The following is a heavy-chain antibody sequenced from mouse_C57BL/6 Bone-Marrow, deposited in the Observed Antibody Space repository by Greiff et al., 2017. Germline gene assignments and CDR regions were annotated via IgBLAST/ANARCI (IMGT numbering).Heavy chain of an antibody. Sequence: QVQLQQSGAELVRPGDSVKLSCKASGYTFTDYYINWVKQRPGQGLEWIARIYPGSGNTYYNEKFKGKATLTAEKSSSTAYMQLSSLTSEDSAVYFCARYYNAMDYWGQGTSVTVSS. CDR3: ARYYNAMDY. CDR1: GYTFTDYY. CDR2: IYPGSGNT. V-gene: IGHV1-76*01. D-gene: IGHD2-12*01. J-gene: IGHJ4*01.